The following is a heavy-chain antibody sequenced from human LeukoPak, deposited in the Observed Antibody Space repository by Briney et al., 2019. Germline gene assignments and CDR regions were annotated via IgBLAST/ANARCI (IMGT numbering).Heavy chain of an antibody. CDR2: IYGGGNT. V-gene: IGHV3-53*04. CDR3: ARVLGGSTYGSHFDY. J-gene: IGHJ4*02. D-gene: IGHD3-10*01. Sequence: GGSRRLSCTVSGFIVKNNYMTWVRQAPGKGLEWVSLIYGGGNTFYADSVKGRFTISRHYSKNILFLEMNDLRPEDTAVYFCARVLGGSTYGSHFDYWGQGAQVTVSS. CDR1: GFIVKNNY.